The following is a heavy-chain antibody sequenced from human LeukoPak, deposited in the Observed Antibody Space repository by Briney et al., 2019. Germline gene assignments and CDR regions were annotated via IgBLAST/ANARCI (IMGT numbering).Heavy chain of an antibody. J-gene: IGHJ4*02. Sequence: SETLSLTCAVYGGSFSGYYWSWIRQPPGKGLEWIGEINHSGSTNYNPSLKSRVTISVDTSKNQFSLKLSSVTAADTAVYYCARDRPSKNYYDSSGYDYWGQGTLVTVSS. V-gene: IGHV4-34*01. CDR3: ARDRPSKNYYDSSGYDY. CDR2: INHSGST. CDR1: GGSFSGYY. D-gene: IGHD3-22*01.